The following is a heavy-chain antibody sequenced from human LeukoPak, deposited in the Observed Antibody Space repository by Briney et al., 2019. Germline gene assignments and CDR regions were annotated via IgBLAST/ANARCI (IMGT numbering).Heavy chain of an antibody. J-gene: IGHJ4*02. V-gene: IGHV4-59*01. CDR3: ARAPGRRGVCYDY. CDR2: IYYSGST. D-gene: IGHD2-8*01. Sequence: SETLSLTCTVSGGSISSYYWSWIRQPPGKGLEWIGYIYYSGSTNYNPSLKSRVTISVDTSKNQFSLKLSSVTAADTAVYYCARAPGRRGVCYDYWGQGTLVTVSS. CDR1: GGSISSYY.